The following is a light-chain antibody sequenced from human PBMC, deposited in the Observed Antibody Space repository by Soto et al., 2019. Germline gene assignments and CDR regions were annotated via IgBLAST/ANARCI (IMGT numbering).Light chain of an antibody. CDR3: QSYDSSLSGSVV. CDR1: SSNIGAGYD. CDR2: GNS. Sequence: QSVLTQPPSVSGAPGQRVTISCTGSSSNIGAGYDVHWYQQLPGTAPKLLIYGNSNRPSGVPDRFPGSKSGTSASLSITGFQAEDEADFCCQSYDSSLSGSVVFGGGSKLTVL. V-gene: IGLV1-40*01. J-gene: IGLJ2*01.